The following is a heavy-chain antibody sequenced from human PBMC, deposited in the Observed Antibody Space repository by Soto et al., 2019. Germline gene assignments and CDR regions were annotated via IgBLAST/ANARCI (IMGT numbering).Heavy chain of an antibody. J-gene: IGHJ5*02. D-gene: IGHD2-21*01. Sequence: SETLSLTCTVSGGSISSYYWSWIRQPPGKGLEWIGYIYYSGSTNYNPSLKSRVTISVDTSKNQFSLKLSSVTAADTAVYYCARTLREAYIPNWFPPGGRGPLVTFSS. CDR3: ARTLREAYIPNWFPP. V-gene: IGHV4-59*01. CDR1: GGSISSYY. CDR2: IYYSGST.